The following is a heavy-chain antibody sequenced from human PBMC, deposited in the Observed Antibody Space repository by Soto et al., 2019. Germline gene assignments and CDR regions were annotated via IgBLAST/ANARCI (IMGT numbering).Heavy chain of an antibody. D-gene: IGHD2-21*02. Sequence: GASVKVSCKASGYTFTSYYMHWVRQAPGQGLEWMGIINPSGGSTSYAQKFQGRVTMTRDTSTSTVYMELSSLRSEDTAVYYCARDQGIVVVTAMDREEYFQHWGQGTLVTVSS. CDR1: GYTFTSYY. V-gene: IGHV1-46*01. CDR3: ARDQGIVVVTAMDREEYFQH. CDR2: INPSGGST. J-gene: IGHJ1*01.